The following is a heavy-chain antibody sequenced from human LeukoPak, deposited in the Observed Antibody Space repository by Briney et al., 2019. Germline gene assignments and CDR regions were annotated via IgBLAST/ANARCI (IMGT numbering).Heavy chain of an antibody. V-gene: IGHV3-23*01. CDR1: GFTFSSYA. CDR3: ARKVYHRFGY. Sequence: PGGSLRLSCAASGFTFSSYAMTWVRQAPGKGLEWVSAISTSGDSTYYADSVRGRFTISRDNSKNTLYLQMTSLRAEDTAVYYCARKVYHRFGYWGQGTLVTVSS. D-gene: IGHD2-2*01. J-gene: IGHJ4*02. CDR2: ISTSGDST.